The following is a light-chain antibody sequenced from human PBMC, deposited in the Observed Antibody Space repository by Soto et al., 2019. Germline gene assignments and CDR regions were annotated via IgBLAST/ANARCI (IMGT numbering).Light chain of an antibody. CDR3: SSFTSPTPYV. Sequence: QSALTQPASVSGSPGQSITISCTGTNSDVGRYNYVSWYQQHPGKAPKLMIYDVNNRPSGVSNRFSGSKSGNTASLTISALQSEDEADYYCSSFTSPTPYVFATGTKLTVL. J-gene: IGLJ1*01. V-gene: IGLV2-14*01. CDR2: DVN. CDR1: NSDVGRYNY.